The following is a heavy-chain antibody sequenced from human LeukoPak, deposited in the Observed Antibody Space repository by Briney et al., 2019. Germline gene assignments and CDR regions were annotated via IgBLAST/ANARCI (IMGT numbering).Heavy chain of an antibody. D-gene: IGHD1-7*01. CDR2: IYHSGST. CDR3: ARDILDWNYVNFDY. V-gene: IGHV4-38-2*02. Sequence: PSETLSLTCTVSGYSISSGYYWGWIRQPPGKGLEWIGSIYHSGSTYYNPSLKSRVTISVDTSKNQFSLKLSSVTAADTAVYYCARDILDWNYVNFDYWGQGTLVTVSS. CDR1: GYSISSGYY. J-gene: IGHJ4*02.